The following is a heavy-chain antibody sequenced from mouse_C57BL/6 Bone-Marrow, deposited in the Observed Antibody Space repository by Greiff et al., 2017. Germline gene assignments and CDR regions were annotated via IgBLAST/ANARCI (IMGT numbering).Heavy chain of an antibody. V-gene: IGHV1-75*01. CDR1: GYTFTDYY. D-gene: IGHD6-1*01. Sequence: QVQLKQSGPELVKPGASVKISCKASGYTFTDYYINWVKQRPGQGLEWIGWIFPGSGSTYYNETFKGKATLTVDKSSSTAYMLLSSLTSEDSAVYFCAKESPLWVYAMDYWGQGTSVTVSS. CDR3: AKESPLWVYAMDY. J-gene: IGHJ4*01. CDR2: IFPGSGST.